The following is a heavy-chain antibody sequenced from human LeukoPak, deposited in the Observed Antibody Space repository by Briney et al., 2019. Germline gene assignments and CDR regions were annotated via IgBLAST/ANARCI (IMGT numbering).Heavy chain of an antibody. CDR3: ASIAAGGPFDY. CDR1: GYTFTGYY. V-gene: IGHV1-2*02. CDR2: INPTTGGT. D-gene: IGHD6-13*01. J-gene: IGHJ4*02. Sequence: GASVKVSCKASGYTFTGYYMHWVRQAPGQGLEWLGWINPTTGGTNDAQNFQDRVTMTRDTSISTAYMELSRLRSDDTAVYYCASIAAGGPFDYWGQGTLVTVSS.